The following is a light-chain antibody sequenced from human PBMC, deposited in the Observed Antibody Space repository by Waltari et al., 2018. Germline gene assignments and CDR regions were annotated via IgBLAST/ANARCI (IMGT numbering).Light chain of an antibody. V-gene: IGKV3-20*01. Sequence: DIVLTKYPGTLSLSPGERATLSFRANQSVKRSNLAWYHQKPDQAPRLRLYGASTRATGIPNRFSGSGSGTDVTLTISILEPEDFAVYFCQQYGTSPQTFGQGTKLEIK. J-gene: IGKJ2*01. CDR3: QQYGTSPQT. CDR2: GAS. CDR1: QSVKRSN.